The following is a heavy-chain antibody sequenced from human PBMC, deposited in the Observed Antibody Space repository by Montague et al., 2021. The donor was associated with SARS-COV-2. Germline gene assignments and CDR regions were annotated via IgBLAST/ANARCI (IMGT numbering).Heavy chain of an antibody. CDR2: IYYSGST. V-gene: IGHV4-59*01. CDR1: GGSFSSYY. J-gene: IGHJ4*02. Sequence: SETLSLTCTVSGGSFSSYYWSWIRQPPGKGLEWIGYIYYSGSTNYNPSLKSRVTISVDTSKNQFSLKLSSVTAADTAVYYCARQSRDGDNFDAGDRTGFDYWGQGTLVTVSS. D-gene: IGHD5-24*01. CDR3: ARQSRDGDNFDAGDRTGFDY.